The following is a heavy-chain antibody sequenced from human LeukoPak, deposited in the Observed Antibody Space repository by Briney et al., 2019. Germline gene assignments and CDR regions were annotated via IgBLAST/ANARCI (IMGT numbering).Heavy chain of an antibody. J-gene: IGHJ5*02. Sequence: PSETLSLTCAVYGGSFSGYYWGWIRQPPGKGLEWIGSIYYRGSTYYNPSLKSRVAISVDTSKNQFSLKLSSVTAADTAVYYCARDSRSGWGNWFDPWGQGTLVTVSS. D-gene: IGHD6-19*01. V-gene: IGHV4-34*01. CDR1: GGSFSGYY. CDR2: IYYRGST. CDR3: ARDSRSGWGNWFDP.